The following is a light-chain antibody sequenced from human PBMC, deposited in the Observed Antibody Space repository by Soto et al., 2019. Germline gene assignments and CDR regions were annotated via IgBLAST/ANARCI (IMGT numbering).Light chain of an antibody. J-gene: IGKJ5*01. Sequence: EIVMTQSPATLSVSPGERATLSCRASQNINRYLAWYHQKPGQPPRLLIYDASTRATGIPARFSGSGSGTDFTLTISSLELEYFAVYYCQQRSIWPINSGQGTRVEIK. V-gene: IGKV3-11*01. CDR3: QQRSIWPIN. CDR2: DAS. CDR1: QNINRY.